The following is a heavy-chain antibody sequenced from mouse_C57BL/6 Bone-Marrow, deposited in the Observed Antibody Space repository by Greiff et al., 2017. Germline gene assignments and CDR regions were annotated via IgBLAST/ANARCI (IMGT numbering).Heavy chain of an antibody. D-gene: IGHD2-3*01. CDR2: IYPGDGDT. CDR3: ARYDGYPWAMDY. Sequence: QVQLKQSGAELVKPGASVKISCKASGYAFSSYWMNWVKQRPGKGLEWIGQIYPGDGDTNYNGKFKGKATLTADKSASTAYMQLSSLTSEDSAVYFCARYDGYPWAMDYWGQGTSVTVSS. V-gene: IGHV1-80*01. J-gene: IGHJ4*01. CDR1: GYAFSSYW.